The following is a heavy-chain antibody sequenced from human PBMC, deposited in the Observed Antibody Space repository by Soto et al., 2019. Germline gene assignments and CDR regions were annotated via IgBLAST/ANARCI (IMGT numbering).Heavy chain of an antibody. D-gene: IGHD2-15*01. J-gene: IGHJ4*02. Sequence: GSLILYFAASGFILSSCEMIWVRRSPGRVLEWVSAISRSRGRTYDAASVKGRLTISTDNSKDPLPLQMSPLSAEDTDVYYFGEHQDIVVYWGQGPLVTASS. CDR3: GEHQDIVVY. V-gene: IGHV3-23*01. CDR2: ISRSRGRT. CDR1: GFILSSCE.